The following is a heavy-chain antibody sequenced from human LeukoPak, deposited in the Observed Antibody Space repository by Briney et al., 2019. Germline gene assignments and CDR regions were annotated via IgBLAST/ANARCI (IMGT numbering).Heavy chain of an antibody. CDR1: GYTFTSYG. V-gene: IGHV1-2*02. CDR3: ARHTTIFGVAIIDI. J-gene: IGHJ3*02. Sequence: GASVKVSCKASGYTFTSYGISWLRQAPGQGLEWMGWMHPNSGGTNYAQKFQGRVTMTRDTSISTAYMDLSSLRSDDTAVYYCARHTTIFGVAIIDIWGQGTMVTVSS. D-gene: IGHD3-3*01. CDR2: MHPNSGGT.